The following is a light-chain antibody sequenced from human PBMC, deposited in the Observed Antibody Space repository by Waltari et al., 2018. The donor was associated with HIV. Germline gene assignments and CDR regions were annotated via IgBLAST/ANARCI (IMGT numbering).Light chain of an antibody. CDR2: GAS. CDR1: QSVSSK. CDR3: QQYYKWPLT. V-gene: IGKV3D-15*01. J-gene: IGKJ5*01. Sequence: EIVLLQSPATLSVSPGVRATLSSRASQSVSSKFAWYQQKPGQAPRLLIDGASTRSTGIPGRFSGSESGTEFILTISSLQSEDWAVYDWQQYYKWPLTFGQGTRLRL.